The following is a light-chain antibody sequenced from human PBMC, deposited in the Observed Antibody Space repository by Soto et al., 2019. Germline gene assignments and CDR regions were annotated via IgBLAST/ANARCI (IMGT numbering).Light chain of an antibody. CDR1: QSVSSNN. CDR3: QQYGRSPFT. Sequence: EIVWTQSPGTLSLSPGERATLSCRASQSVSSNNLAWYQQRPGQAPRVVIYGASTRATGIPERFSGSGSGTDVTLTISRLEPEDFAVYYCQQYGRSPFTFGPGTKVDIK. CDR2: GAS. J-gene: IGKJ3*01. V-gene: IGKV3-20*01.